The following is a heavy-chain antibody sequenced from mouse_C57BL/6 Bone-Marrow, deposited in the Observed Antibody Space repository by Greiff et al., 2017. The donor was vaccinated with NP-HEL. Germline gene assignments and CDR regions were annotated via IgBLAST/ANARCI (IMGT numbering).Heavy chain of an antibody. CDR2: INPSSGYT. V-gene: IGHV1-7*01. D-gene: IGHD2-4*01. J-gene: IGHJ4*01. CDR1: GYTFTSYW. CDR3: AIYDYDGDWAMDY. Sequence: QVHVKQSGAELAKPGASVKLSCKASGYTFTSYWMHWVKQRPGQGLEWIGYINPSSGYTKYNQKFKDKATLTADKSSSTAYMQLSSLTYEDSAVYYCAIYDYDGDWAMDYWGQGTSVTVSS.